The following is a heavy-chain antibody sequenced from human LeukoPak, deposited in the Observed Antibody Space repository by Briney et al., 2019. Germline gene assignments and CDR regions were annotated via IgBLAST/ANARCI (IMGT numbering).Heavy chain of an antibody. CDR1: GFTFSNSA. CDR3: AKNIGAYSGSPFDS. CDR2: FSAYSGST. Sequence: GGSLRLSCAASGFTFSNSAMSWVRQAPGEGLEWVSTFSAYSGSTYYADSVKGRFTISRDNSKNTLYLQMNSLRADDTAVYYCAKNIGAYSGSPFDSWGQGTLVTVSS. J-gene: IGHJ4*02. D-gene: IGHD6-13*01. V-gene: IGHV3-23*01.